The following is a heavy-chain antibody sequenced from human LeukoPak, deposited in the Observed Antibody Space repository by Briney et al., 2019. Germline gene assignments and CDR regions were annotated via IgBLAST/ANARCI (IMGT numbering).Heavy chain of an antibody. CDR1: GYTFTGYY. J-gene: IGHJ4*02. D-gene: IGHD3-10*01. V-gene: IGHV3-30*04. CDR2: ISHDGRNK. CDR3: ARGSHQDYFGSMTYLFDY. Sequence: SCKASGYTFTGYYIHWVRQAPGKGLEWVTLISHDGRNKNYADSVKGRFTISRDNSKKTLYLEVNSLRPEDTAVYYCARGSHQDYFGSMTYLFDYWGQGILVTVSS.